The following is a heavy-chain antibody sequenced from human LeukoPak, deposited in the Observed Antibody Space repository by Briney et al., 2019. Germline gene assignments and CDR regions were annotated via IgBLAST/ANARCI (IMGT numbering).Heavy chain of an antibody. Sequence: SVKVSCKASRFTFTNSAVQWVRQARGQRLEWIGWIVVGSGNTKYAQKFQERVTITRDMSTSTAYMELSSLRPEDTAVYYCAIGSGSHNWFDPWGQGTLVTVSS. CDR3: AIGSGSHNWFDP. D-gene: IGHD3-10*01. CDR1: RFTFTNSA. CDR2: IVVGSGNT. V-gene: IGHV1-58*01. J-gene: IGHJ5*02.